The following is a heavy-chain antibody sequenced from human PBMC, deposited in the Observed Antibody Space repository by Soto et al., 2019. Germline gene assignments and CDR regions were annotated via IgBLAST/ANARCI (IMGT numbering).Heavy chain of an antibody. V-gene: IGHV4-59*08. Sequence: AETLSLSCSVSGVSISSYYWNWIRQPPGKGLVWIACINYSGSTNNNPSLKSRVTISVDTTKNQFSLMLSSVLAADTAVYYSARHERSGWYYVEYWGQGTLVTVSS. D-gene: IGHD6-19*01. CDR2: INYSGST. CDR1: GVSISSYY. CDR3: ARHERSGWYYVEY. J-gene: IGHJ4*02.